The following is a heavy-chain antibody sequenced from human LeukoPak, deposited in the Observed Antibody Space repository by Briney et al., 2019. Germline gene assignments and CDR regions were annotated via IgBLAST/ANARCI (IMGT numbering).Heavy chain of an antibody. V-gene: IGHV1-46*01. CDR1: GYTFTNSY. D-gene: IGHD5-24*01. J-gene: IGHJ3*01. Sequence: ASVKVSCKASGYTFTNSYIHWVRQAPGQVLEWMGLINPDGGNTNYAQNFQGRVTWTRDTSTSTVYMELSSLRSEDTAIYYCARIRDGYNDAYDLWGQGTVVTVPS. CDR3: ARIRDGYNDAYDL. CDR2: INPDGGNT.